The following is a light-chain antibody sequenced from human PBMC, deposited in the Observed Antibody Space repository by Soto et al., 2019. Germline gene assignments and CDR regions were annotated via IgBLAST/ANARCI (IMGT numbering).Light chain of an antibody. CDR2: EVS. J-gene: IGLJ1*01. V-gene: IGLV2-14*01. CDR1: SSDVGGYNY. Sequence: QSALTQPASVSGSPGQSVTISCTGTSSDVGGYNYVSWYQQLPGEAPKLIIYEVSKRPSGVPDRFSGSKSGNTASLTISGLQAEDEADYYCSSYTSSSTLVFGTGTKVTVL. CDR3: SSYTSSSTLV.